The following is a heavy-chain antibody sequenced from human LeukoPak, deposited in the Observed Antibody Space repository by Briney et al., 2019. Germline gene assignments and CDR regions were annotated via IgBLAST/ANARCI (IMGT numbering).Heavy chain of an antibody. Sequence: GGSLRLSCAASGFTVSSNYMSWVRQAPGKGLEWVSVIYTGGTTYYTDSVKGRFTISRDNSKGTLYLQMNSLRVEDTAVYYCAVGRPYSGGWPYYFYYWGRGTLSPSPQ. V-gene: IGHV3-66*01. CDR1: GFTVSSNY. D-gene: IGHD6-19*01. CDR3: AVGRPYSGGWPYYFYY. J-gene: IGHJ4*02. CDR2: IYTGGTT.